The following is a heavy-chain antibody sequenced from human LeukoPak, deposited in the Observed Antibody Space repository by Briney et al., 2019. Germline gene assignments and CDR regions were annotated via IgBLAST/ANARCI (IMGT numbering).Heavy chain of an antibody. CDR3: ARRNHYDSKETDY. CDR2: MNEYGSEI. Sequence: TGGSLRLSCVASGFSFSGFSMSWVRQAPGKGLEWVAKMNEYGSEIFYVDSVEGRFTISRDNAKKSLYLQMNSLRAEDTAVYHCARRNHYDSKETDYWGQGTLVTVSS. J-gene: IGHJ4*02. CDR1: GFSFSGFS. V-gene: IGHV3-7*01. D-gene: IGHD3-22*01.